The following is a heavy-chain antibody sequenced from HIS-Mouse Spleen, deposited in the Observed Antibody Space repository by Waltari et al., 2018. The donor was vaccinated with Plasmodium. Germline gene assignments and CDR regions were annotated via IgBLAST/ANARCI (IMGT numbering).Heavy chain of an antibody. J-gene: IGHJ1*01. CDR3: ARVLGYKAAAGTFVEYFQH. CDR2: LNPNRGGT. Sequence: QVQLVQSGAEVKKPGASVKVSCKASGYTFTGYYMHWVRQAPGQGLEWMGWLNPNRGGTNDAQKFQGRVTMTRDTSISTAYRELSRLRSDDTAGYYCARVLGYKAAAGTFVEYFQHWGQGTLVTVSS. V-gene: IGHV1-2*02. D-gene: IGHD6-13*01. CDR1: GYTFTGYY.